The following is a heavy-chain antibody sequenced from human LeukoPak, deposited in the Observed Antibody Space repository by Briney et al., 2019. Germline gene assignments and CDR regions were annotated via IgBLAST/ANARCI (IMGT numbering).Heavy chain of an antibody. J-gene: IGHJ4*02. CDR3: ARSPRASYYYDSSGYLDY. D-gene: IGHD3-22*01. CDR1: GGSFSGYY. CDR2: INHSGST. Sequence: SETLSLTCAVYGGSFSGYYWSWIRQPPGKGLEWIGEINHSGSTSYNPSLKSRVTISVNTSKNQFSLKLSSVTAADTAVYYCARSPRASYYYDSSGYLDYWGQGTLVAVSS. V-gene: IGHV4-34*01.